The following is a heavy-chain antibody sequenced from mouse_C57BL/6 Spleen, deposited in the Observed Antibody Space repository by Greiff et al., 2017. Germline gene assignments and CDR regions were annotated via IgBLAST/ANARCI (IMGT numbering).Heavy chain of an antibody. CDR2: IDPSDSYT. V-gene: IGHV1-50*01. Sequence: QVQLQQPGAELVKPGASVKLSCKASGYTFTSYWMQWVKQRPGQGLEWIGEIDPSDSYTNYNQKFKGKATLTVDKSSSTAYMQLSSLTSEDSAVYYCARSDYSNYVFMDYWGQGTSVTVSS. CDR3: ARSDYSNYVFMDY. CDR1: GYTFTSYW. J-gene: IGHJ4*01. D-gene: IGHD2-5*01.